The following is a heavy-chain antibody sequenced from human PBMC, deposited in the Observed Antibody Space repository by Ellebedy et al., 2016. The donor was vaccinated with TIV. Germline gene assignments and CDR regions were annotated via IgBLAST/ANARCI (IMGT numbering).Heavy chain of an antibody. CDR3: ARKEGYYGSGSPFDY. D-gene: IGHD3-10*01. CDR2: IYTSGST. Sequence: SETLSLXCTVSGDSISDYSWSWIRQPAGKGLEWIGHIYTSGSTNYNPSLKSRVTMSVDTSKNQFSLKLSSVTAADTAVYYCARKEGYYGSGSPFDYWGQGTLVTVSS. V-gene: IGHV4-4*07. CDR1: GDSISDYS. J-gene: IGHJ4*02.